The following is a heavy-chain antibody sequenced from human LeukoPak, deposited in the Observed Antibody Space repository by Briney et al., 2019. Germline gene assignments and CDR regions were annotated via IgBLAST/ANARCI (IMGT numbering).Heavy chain of an antibody. CDR2: IYYSGSA. CDR3: ARHVSSYCSGGSCYSFRWFDP. CDR1: GGSVSSGSYY. V-gene: IGHV4-39*01. J-gene: IGHJ5*02. Sequence: PSETLSLTCTVSGGSVSSGSYYWSWIRQPPGKGLEWIGSIYYSGSAYYNPSLKSRVTISVDTSKNQFSLKLSSVTAADTAVYYCARHVSSYCSGGSCYSFRWFDPWGQGTLVTVSS. D-gene: IGHD2-15*01.